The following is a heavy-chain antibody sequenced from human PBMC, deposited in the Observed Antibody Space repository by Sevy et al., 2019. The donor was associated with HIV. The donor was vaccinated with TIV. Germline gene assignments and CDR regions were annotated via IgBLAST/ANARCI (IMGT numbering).Heavy chain of an antibody. V-gene: IGHV3-23*01. CDR2: ISGSGGST. CDR1: GFTFSSYA. J-gene: IGHJ6*02. Sequence: GGSLRLSCAASGFTFSSYAMSWVRQAPGKGLEWVSSISGSGGSTKYADSVKGRFTISRDNSKNTLYLQMNSLRAEDTAVYYCAKALSYCGGDCYAYYYYGMDVWGQGTTVTASS. D-gene: IGHD2-21*02. CDR3: AKALSYCGGDCYAYYYYGMDV.